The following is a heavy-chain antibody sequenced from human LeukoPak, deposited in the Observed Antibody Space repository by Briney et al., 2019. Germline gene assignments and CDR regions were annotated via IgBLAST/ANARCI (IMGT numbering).Heavy chain of an antibody. CDR1: GYTFTGYY. CDR2: INPNSGGT. CDR3: ARALSPDIVVVPAATYGMDV. V-gene: IGHV1-2*02. Sequence: ASVTVSRKASGYTFTGYYMHWVRQAPGQGLEWMGWINPNSGGTNYAQKFQGRVTMTRDTSISTAYMELSRLRSDDTAVYYCARALSPDIVVVPAATYGMDVWGQGTTVTVSS. D-gene: IGHD2-2*01. J-gene: IGHJ6*02.